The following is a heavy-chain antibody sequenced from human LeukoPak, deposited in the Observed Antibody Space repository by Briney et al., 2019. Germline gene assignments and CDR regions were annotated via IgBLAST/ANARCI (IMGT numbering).Heavy chain of an antibody. D-gene: IGHD3-22*01. CDR1: GFTFRNYA. J-gene: IGHJ4*02. CDR3: ATPYYYDSSPSWPFDY. V-gene: IGHV3-21*01. CDR2: ISSSSSYI. Sequence: GGSLRLSCAASGFTFRNYAMGWVRQAPGKGLEWVSSISSSSSYIYYADSVKGRFTISRDNAKNSLYLQMNSLRAEDTAVYYCATPYYYDSSPSWPFDYWGQGTLVTVSS.